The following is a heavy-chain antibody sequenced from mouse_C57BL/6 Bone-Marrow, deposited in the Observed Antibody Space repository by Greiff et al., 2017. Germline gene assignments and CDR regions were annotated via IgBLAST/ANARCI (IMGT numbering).Heavy chain of an antibody. CDR3: ARLGYYGSSYDYFDY. CDR2: INPSSGYT. Sequence: QVQLQQSGAELARPGASVKMSCKASGYTFTSYTMHWVKQRPGQGLEWIGYINPSSGYTKYNQKFKDKATLTADKSSSTAYMQLSSLTSEDSAVYYCARLGYYGSSYDYFDYWGQGTTLTVSS. D-gene: IGHD1-1*01. CDR1: GYTFTSYT. J-gene: IGHJ2*01. V-gene: IGHV1-4*01.